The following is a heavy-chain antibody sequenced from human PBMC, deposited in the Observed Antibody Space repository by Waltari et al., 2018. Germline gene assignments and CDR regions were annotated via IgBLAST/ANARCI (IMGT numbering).Heavy chain of an antibody. CDR3: VRFIRLQLDWFDP. CDR2: IYYTGST. D-gene: IGHD4-4*01. V-gene: IGHV4-59*08. Sequence: QVQLQESGPGLVKPSETLSLTCTVPGGPIRGYYWSWIRQPPGRGLEWIGYIYYTGSTNYNPSLKSRVTISRDTPKNQFSLRLSSVTATDTAVYYCVRFIRLQLDWFDPGGQGALVTVSS. CDR1: GGPIRGYY. J-gene: IGHJ5*02.